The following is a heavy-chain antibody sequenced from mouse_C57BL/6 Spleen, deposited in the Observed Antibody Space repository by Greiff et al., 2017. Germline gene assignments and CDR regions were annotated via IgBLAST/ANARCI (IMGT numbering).Heavy chain of an antibody. J-gene: IGHJ2*01. Sequence: EVQLQESGPGLVKPSQSLSLTCSVTGYSITSGYYWNWIRQLPGNKLEWMGYISYDGNNNYNPSLTNRISITRDTSKNQFFLKLNSVTTEDTATYYCARNALRGGYFDYWGQGTTLTVSS. D-gene: IGHD1-1*01. CDR3: ARNALRGGYFDY. V-gene: IGHV3-6*01. CDR2: ISYDGNN. CDR1: GYSITSGYY.